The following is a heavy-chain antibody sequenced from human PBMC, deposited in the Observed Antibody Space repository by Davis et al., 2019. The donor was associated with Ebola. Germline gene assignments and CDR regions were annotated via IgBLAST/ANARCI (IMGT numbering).Heavy chain of an antibody. V-gene: IGHV3-23*01. CDR2: ISGSGFST. CDR3: AKRPAAGDS. Sequence: PGGSLRLSCAASGFTFSNYAMSWVRQAPGKGLEWVSSISGSGFSTFYADSVKGRFTISRDNSKNTLYLQMNSLRAEDTALYYCAKRPAAGDSWGQGTLVTVSS. D-gene: IGHD6-13*01. CDR1: GFTFSNYA. J-gene: IGHJ4*02.